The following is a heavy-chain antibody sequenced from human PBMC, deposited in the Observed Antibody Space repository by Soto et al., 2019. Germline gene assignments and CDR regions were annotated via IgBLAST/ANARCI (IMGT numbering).Heavy chain of an antibody. CDR3: ANRPRYYNMDI. Sequence: EVQLLESGGGLVQPGGSLRLSCAASGFTFTTYVMTWVRQAPGQGLEWVSGISASGDRTYYADSVKGRFTISRDNSENTLYLQMHSLRDDDTAVYYCANRPRYYNMDIWGQGTTVTVSS. CDR1: GFTFTTYV. CDR2: ISASGDRT. V-gene: IGHV3-23*01. J-gene: IGHJ6*02.